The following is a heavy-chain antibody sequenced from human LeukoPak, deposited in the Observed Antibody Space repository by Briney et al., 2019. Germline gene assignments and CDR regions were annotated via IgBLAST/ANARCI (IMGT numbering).Heavy chain of an antibody. CDR2: INPNSGGT. V-gene: IGHV1-2*02. CDR3: ASTTIFGVVIRFDY. D-gene: IGHD3-3*01. J-gene: IGHJ4*02. Sequence: EASVKASCTASGCTFTGYYMHWVRQAPGQGLEWMGWINPNSGGTNYAQKFRGRVTMTRDTSISTAYMELSRLRSDDTAVYYCASTTIFGVVIRFDYWGQGTLVTVSS. CDR1: GCTFTGYY.